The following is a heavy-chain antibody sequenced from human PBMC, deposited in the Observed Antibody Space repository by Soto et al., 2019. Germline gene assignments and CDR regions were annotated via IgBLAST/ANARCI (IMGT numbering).Heavy chain of an antibody. Sequence: QVQLQESGPGLVKPSQTLSLTCSVSGGSISSGGYYWSWIRQLPGKGLDWIGYIYFSGSSYYNPSLKRRLTISLDTSKNHFSLRLDSLTAADTAVYYCARIKSAYYTIISFSFDYWGRGTLVTVSS. CDR3: ARIKSAYYTIISFSFDY. CDR2: IYFSGSS. D-gene: IGHD3-9*01. CDR1: GGSISSGGYY. V-gene: IGHV4-31*03. J-gene: IGHJ4*02.